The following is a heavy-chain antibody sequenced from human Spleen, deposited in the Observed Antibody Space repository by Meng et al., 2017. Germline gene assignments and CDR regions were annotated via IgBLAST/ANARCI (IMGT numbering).Heavy chain of an antibody. D-gene: IGHD3-22*01. CDR1: GGSCSGYY. Sequence: GELQQWGAGLLKSSETLCCICAVYGGSCSGYYWSRIRQPQGKGMEWIGEINHSGSTNYHPSIKSRVTISVDTSKNQFSLKLSSVTAADTAVYYCARTGSYYDSSGYYYFDYWGQGTLVTVSS. J-gene: IGHJ4*02. CDR3: ARTGSYYDSSGYYYFDY. CDR2: INHSGST. V-gene: IGHV4-34*01.